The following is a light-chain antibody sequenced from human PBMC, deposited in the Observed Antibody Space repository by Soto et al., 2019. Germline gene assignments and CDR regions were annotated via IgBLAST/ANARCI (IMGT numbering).Light chain of an antibody. CDR1: GSSIGTNT. Sequence: QTVVTQPPPASGTPGQRVTISCSGSGSSIGTNTVNWYRQLPGTTPKLLIYGDNQRPSGVPDRFSGSKSGTSASLAISGLQSEDEAEYYCAAWDGSLNNVLFGGGTKLTVL. CDR2: GDN. CDR3: AAWDGSLNNVL. J-gene: IGLJ2*01. V-gene: IGLV1-44*01.